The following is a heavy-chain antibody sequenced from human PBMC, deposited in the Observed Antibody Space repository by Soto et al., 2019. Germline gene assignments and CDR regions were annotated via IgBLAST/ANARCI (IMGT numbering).Heavy chain of an antibody. Sequence: VSVNLSCKASGYTFTIYGISWVRQAPGQGLEWMGWISAYNGNTNYAQKLQGRVTMTTDTSTSTAYMELRSLRSDDTAVYYCARGVVGAIPIDYWGQGALVTVSS. V-gene: IGHV1-18*01. J-gene: IGHJ4*02. CDR1: GYTFTIYG. D-gene: IGHD1-26*01. CDR3: ARGVVGAIPIDY. CDR2: ISAYNGNT.